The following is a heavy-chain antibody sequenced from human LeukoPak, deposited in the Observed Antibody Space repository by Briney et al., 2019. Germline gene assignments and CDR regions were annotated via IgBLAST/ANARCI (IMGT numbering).Heavy chain of an antibody. Sequence: GGSLRLSCAASGFTFSSYSMNWVRQAPGKGLEWVSSISSSSSYIYYADSVKGRFTISRDNSKNTLYLQMNSLRAEDTAVYYCAKTLFGSYDYWGQGTLVTVSS. D-gene: IGHD1-26*01. J-gene: IGHJ4*02. V-gene: IGHV3-21*04. CDR1: GFTFSSYS. CDR3: AKTLFGSYDY. CDR2: ISSSSSYI.